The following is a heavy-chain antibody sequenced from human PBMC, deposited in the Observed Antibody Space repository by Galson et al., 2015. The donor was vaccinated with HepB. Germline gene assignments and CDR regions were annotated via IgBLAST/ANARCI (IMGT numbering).Heavy chain of an antibody. CDR3: ARENSGTYYGYFDY. V-gene: IGHV3-30-3*01. J-gene: IGHJ4*02. Sequence: SLRLSCAASGFTFSHSAMHWVRQAPGKGLEWVATISYDGSNKYYADPVRGRFTISRDNSKNTVSLQMNSLSPEATAVYYCARENSGTYYGYFDYWGQGTLVTVSS. D-gene: IGHD1-26*01. CDR2: ISYDGSNK. CDR1: GFTFSHSA.